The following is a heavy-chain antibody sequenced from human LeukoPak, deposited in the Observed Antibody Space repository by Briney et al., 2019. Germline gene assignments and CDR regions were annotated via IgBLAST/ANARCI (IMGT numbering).Heavy chain of an antibody. CDR3: ARDFSRGMATIPGIDY. J-gene: IGHJ4*02. D-gene: IGHD5-24*01. V-gene: IGHV1-2*02. CDR1: GGTFSNSA. CDR2: INPNSGGT. Sequence: GASVKVSCKASGGTFSNSAISWVRQAPGQGLEWMGWINPNSGGTNYAQKFQGRVTMTRDTSISTAYMELSSLRSEDTAVYYCARDFSRGMATIPGIDYWGQGTLVTVSS.